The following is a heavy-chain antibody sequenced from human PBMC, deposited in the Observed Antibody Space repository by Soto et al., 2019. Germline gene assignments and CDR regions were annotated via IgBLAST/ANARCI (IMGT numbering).Heavy chain of an antibody. CDR1: GGSISSSSYY. CDR2: IYYSGST. CDR3: ARGRTVTNPYYYYYYMDV. J-gene: IGHJ6*03. Sequence: SETLSLTCTVSGGSISSSSYYWGWIRQPPGKGLEWIGSIYYSGSTYYNPSLKSRVTISVDTSKNQFSLKLSSVTAADTAVYYCARGRTVTNPYYYYYYMDVWGKGTTVTVSS. D-gene: IGHD4-17*01. V-gene: IGHV4-39*01.